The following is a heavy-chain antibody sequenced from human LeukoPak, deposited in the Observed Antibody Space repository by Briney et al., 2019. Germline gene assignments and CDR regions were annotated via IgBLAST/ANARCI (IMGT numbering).Heavy chain of an antibody. V-gene: IGHV4-34*01. D-gene: IGHD6-19*01. CDR2: INHSGST. CDR1: GVSFSGYC. CDR3: ATGYQWLATGFDY. Sequence: PSETLSLTCAVYGVSFSGYCWSWIRQPPGKGLEWIGEINHSGSTNYNPSLKSRVTISVDTSKNQFSLKLSSVTAADTAVYYCATGYQWLATGFDYWGQGTLVTVSS. J-gene: IGHJ4*02.